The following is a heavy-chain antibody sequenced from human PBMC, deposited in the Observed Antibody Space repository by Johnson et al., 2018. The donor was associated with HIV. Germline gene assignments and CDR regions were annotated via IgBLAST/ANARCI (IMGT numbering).Heavy chain of an antibody. Sequence: VLLVESGGGVVQPGRSLRLSCAASGFTFSSYAMHWVRQAPGKGLEWVSVIYSGGSTYYADSVKGRFTISRDNSKNTLYLQMNSLRAEDTAVYYCARHYAFDIWGQGTMVTVSS. V-gene: IGHV3-NL1*01. J-gene: IGHJ3*02. CDR2: IYSGGST. CDR1: GFTFSSYA. CDR3: ARHYAFDI.